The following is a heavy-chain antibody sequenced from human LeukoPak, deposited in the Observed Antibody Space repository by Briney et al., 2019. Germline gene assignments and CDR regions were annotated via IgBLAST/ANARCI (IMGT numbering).Heavy chain of an antibody. CDR3: ARDYCSSTSCPFDY. V-gene: IGHV1-2*06. J-gene: IGHJ4*02. D-gene: IGHD2-2*01. CDR2: INPNSGDT. CDR1: GYTFTVYH. Sequence: ASVNVSCKASGYTFTVYHMHWVRQAPGQGLEWMGRINPNSGDTNNAQKFQGRVTMTRDTSISTAYMDLSRLTSDDTAVYYCARDYCSSTSCPFDYWGQGTLVTVSS.